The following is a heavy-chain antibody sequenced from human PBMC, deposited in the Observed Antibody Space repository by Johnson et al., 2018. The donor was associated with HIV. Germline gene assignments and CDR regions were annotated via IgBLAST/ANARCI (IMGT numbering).Heavy chain of an antibody. D-gene: IGHD3-22*01. CDR3: AGVERTMIVVIISPGAFDM. Sequence: VQLVESGGGLVKPGGSLRLSCAASGFTFSDYYMSWIRQAPGKGLEWVSYISSSGSTIYYAYSVKGRFTISRDNAKHSLYLQVNSLRAEDTAFYYSAGVERTMIVVIISPGAFDMWGQGKMVTVSS. J-gene: IGHJ3*02. CDR1: GFTFSDYY. CDR2: ISSSGSTI. V-gene: IGHV3-11*01.